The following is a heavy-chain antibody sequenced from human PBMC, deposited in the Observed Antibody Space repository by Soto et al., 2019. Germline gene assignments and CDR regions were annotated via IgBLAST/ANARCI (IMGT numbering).Heavy chain of an antibody. Sequence: EVQLVESGGGLVKPGGSLRLSCAASGFTFSSYSMNWVRQAPGKGLEWVSSISSSSSYIYYADSVKGRFTISRDNAKNSLYLQMNSLRAEDTAVYYCARDKPPYDYFWGSYRSFDLWGRGTLVTVSS. J-gene: IGHJ2*01. CDR3: ARDKPPYDYFWGSYRSFDL. V-gene: IGHV3-21*01. CDR1: GFTFSSYS. D-gene: IGHD3-16*02. CDR2: ISSSSSYI.